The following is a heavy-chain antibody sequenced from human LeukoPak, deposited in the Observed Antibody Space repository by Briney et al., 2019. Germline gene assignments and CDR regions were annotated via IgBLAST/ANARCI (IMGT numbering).Heavy chain of an antibody. CDR2: ISYSGST. D-gene: IGHD3-10*01. Sequence: SETLSLTCTVSGGSISTYYWTCIRQPPGKGLEWIGAISYSGSTNNSPSLEGRVTMSVDTSKNQFSLQLSSVTAADTAVYFCARQESSYGSGSYFDYWGQGFLVTVSS. V-gene: IGHV4-59*08. J-gene: IGHJ4*02. CDR1: GGSISTYY. CDR3: ARQESSYGSGSYFDY.